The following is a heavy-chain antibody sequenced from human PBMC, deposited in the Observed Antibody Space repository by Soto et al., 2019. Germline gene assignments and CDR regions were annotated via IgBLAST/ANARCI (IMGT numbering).Heavy chain of an antibody. D-gene: IGHD3-10*01. CDR1: GFTFSSYG. Sequence: QVQLVESGGGVVQPGRSLRLSCAASGFTFSSYGMHWGRQAPGKGLEWVAVIWYDGSNKYYADSVKGRFTISRDNSKNTLYLQMNSLRAEDTAVYYCARDREPHITMVRGVFDYWGQGTLVTVSS. CDR3: ARDREPHITMVRGVFDY. J-gene: IGHJ4*02. V-gene: IGHV3-33*01. CDR2: IWYDGSNK.